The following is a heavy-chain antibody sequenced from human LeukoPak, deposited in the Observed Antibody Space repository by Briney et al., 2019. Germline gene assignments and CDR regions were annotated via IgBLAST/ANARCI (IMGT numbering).Heavy chain of an antibody. V-gene: IGHV1-69*04. CDR1: GGTFTNYA. CDR3: ARGGGVDILTGFQY. D-gene: IGHD3-9*01. J-gene: IGHJ4*02. CDR2: IIPILDVT. Sequence: GASVKVSCKASGGTFTNYAINWVRQAPGRELEWMGRIIPILDVTNYAQKFQGRVTITADQSTSTAYMALSSLRAEDTAVYYCARGGGVDILTGFQYWGQGTLVTVSS.